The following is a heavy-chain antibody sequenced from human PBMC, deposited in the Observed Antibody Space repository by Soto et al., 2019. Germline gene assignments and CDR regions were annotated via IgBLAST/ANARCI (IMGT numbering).Heavy chain of an antibody. CDR1: GFTFSSYG. Sequence: QVQLVETGGGVVQPGRSLRLSCAASGFTFSSYGMHWFRQAPGKGLEWVAVISYDGTNKYYADSVKGRFTISRDNFKNTLYLQMNSLRVEDTAVYYCAKDDSGWYSRHFDYWGQGTQVTVSS. J-gene: IGHJ4*02. CDR2: ISYDGTNK. D-gene: IGHD6-19*01. CDR3: AKDDSGWYSRHFDY. V-gene: IGHV3-30*18.